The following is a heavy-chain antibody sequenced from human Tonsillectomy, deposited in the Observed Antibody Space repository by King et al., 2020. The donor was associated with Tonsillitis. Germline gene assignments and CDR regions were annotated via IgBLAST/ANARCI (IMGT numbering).Heavy chain of an antibody. D-gene: IGHD3-16*01. J-gene: IGHJ5*02. CDR1: GFSLSSYGVR. Sequence: TLKESGPTLVKPTQTLMLTCTFSGFSLSSYGVRVGWIRQPPGQALEWLAIISWDDEKYYSPSLESRLTITKDSSKNQVVLTMTNMDPVDIGTHYCAHRRYHSNLYYDWFDPWGQGILVTVSS. CDR2: ISWDDEK. CDR3: AHRRYHSNLYYDWFDP. V-gene: IGHV2-5*02.